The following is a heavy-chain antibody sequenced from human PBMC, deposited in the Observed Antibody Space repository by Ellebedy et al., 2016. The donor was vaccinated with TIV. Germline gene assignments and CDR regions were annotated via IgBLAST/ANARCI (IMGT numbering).Heavy chain of an antibody. CDR3: ARRIHGDYDAFDI. D-gene: IGHD4-17*01. J-gene: IGHJ3*02. V-gene: IGHV1-69*06. Sequence: SVKVSXXASGGTFSSYAISWVRQAPGQGLEWMGGIIPIFGTANYAQKFQGRVTITADKSTSTAYMELSSLRSEDTAVYYCARRIHGDYDAFDIWGQGTMVTVSS. CDR1: GGTFSSYA. CDR2: IIPIFGTA.